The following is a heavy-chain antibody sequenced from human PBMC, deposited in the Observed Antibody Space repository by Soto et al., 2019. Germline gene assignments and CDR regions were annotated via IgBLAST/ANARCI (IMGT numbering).Heavy chain of an antibody. Sequence: QVQLQESGPGLVRPAETLSLICSVSTDSMRTYSWTWIRQSPGKGLEWIGYVYHTGRTEYNRSLESRVTISIDMSKKQFSLQLTSVTAADTAVYFCARDDTTGLLEFWGQGTLVTVSS. CDR2: VYHTGRT. V-gene: IGHV4-59*01. J-gene: IGHJ4*02. CDR3: ARDDTTGLLEF. CDR1: TDSMRTYS.